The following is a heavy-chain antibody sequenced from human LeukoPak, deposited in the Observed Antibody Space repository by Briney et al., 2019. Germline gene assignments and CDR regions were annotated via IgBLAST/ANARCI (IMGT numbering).Heavy chain of an antibody. V-gene: IGHV1-69*05. CDR1: GGTFSSYA. CDR3: ATGYDFWSGLVGSDNWFDP. J-gene: IGHJ5*02. Sequence: GASVKVSXKASGGTFSSYAISWVRQAPGQGLEWIGRIIPIFGTANYAQKFQGRVTITTDESTSTAYMELSSLRSEDTAVYYCATGYDFWSGLVGSDNWFDPWGQGTLVTVSS. D-gene: IGHD3-3*01. CDR2: IIPIFGTA.